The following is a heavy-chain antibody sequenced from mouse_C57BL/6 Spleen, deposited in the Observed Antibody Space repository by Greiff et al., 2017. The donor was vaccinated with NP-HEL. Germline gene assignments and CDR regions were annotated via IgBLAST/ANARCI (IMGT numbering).Heavy chain of an antibody. CDR2: IRNKANGYTT. Sequence: EVQRVESGGGLVQPGGSLSLSCAASGFTFTDYYMSWVRQPPGKALEWLGFIRNKANGYTTEYSASVKGRFTISRDNSQSILYLQMNALRAEDSATYYCARYMIIYDGYYDYFDYWGQGTTLTVSS. J-gene: IGHJ2*01. D-gene: IGHD2-3*01. CDR3: ARYMIIYDGYYDYFDY. CDR1: GFTFTDYY. V-gene: IGHV7-3*01.